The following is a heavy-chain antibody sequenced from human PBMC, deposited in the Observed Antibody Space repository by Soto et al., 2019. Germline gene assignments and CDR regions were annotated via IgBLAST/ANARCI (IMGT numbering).Heavy chain of an antibody. V-gene: IGHV3-30-3*01. CDR2: ISYDGSNK. D-gene: IGHD2-21*02. CDR3: AGGGGEVVVTPDY. J-gene: IGHJ4*02. CDR1: GFTFSSYA. Sequence: QVQLVESGGGVVQPGRSLRLSCAASGFTFSSYAMHWVRQAPGKGLEWVAVISYDGSNKYYADSVKGRFTISRDNSKNAPGLEMESWGGGVEVGDYWAGGGGEVVVTPDYWGQGTLVTVSS.